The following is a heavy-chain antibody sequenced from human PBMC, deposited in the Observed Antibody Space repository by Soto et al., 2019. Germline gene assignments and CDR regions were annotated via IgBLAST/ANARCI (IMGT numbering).Heavy chain of an antibody. CDR1: GYTFSGYS. CDR2: ISTYSGNT. V-gene: IGHV1-18*04. CDR3: ARDNGYYDL. J-gene: IGHJ4*02. Sequence: QIQMVQSGAEVKQPGASVKISCKTSGYTFSGYSINWVRQAPGQGLEWMAWISTYSGNTHYAERVQGRVTVTLDKSARTAFMEMRGLTSDDTAVYFCARDNGYYDLWGQGTLVTVSS.